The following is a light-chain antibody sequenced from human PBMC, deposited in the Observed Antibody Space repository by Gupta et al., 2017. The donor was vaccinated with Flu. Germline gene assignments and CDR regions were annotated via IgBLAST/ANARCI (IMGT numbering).Light chain of an antibody. V-gene: IGKV1-16*01. J-gene: IGKJ4*01. CDR3: QHDYNYPRT. Sequence: DIQMTQSPSSLSASVGDRITITCRASQGISNHLAWFQQKPGKAPKSLMYAASSLQSGVPSRFSGSGSGTDFTLTISGLQPDDFATYYCQHDYNYPRTFGRGTKVDIK. CDR2: AAS. CDR1: QGISNH.